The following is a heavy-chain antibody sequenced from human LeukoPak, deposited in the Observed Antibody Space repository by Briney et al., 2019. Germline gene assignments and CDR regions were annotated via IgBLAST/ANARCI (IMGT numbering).Heavy chain of an antibody. CDR1: GFTFSSYG. Sequence: GGSLRLSCPASGFTFSSYGWHGVGRAPGKGREWVSVISYDGSNKYYADSVKGRFTISRDNSKNTLYLQMNSLRAEDTAVYYCAKDGAAAEHFDYWGQGTLVTVSS. V-gene: IGHV3-30*18. CDR2: ISYDGSNK. CDR3: AKDGAAAEHFDY. J-gene: IGHJ4*02. D-gene: IGHD6-13*01.